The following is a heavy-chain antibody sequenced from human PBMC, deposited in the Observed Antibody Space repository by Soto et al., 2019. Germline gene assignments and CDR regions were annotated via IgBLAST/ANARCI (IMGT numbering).Heavy chain of an antibody. V-gene: IGHV3-23*01. J-gene: IGHJ4*02. D-gene: IGHD5-18*01. CDR3: AKDLRKPTAMVLYYFDY. Sequence: GGSLRLSCAASGFTFSSYAMSWVRQAPGKGLEGVSAISGSGGSTYYADSVKGRFTISRDNSKNTLYLQMNSLRAEDTAVYYCAKDLRKPTAMVLYYFDYCGQGTLVTVYS. CDR1: GFTFSSYA. CDR2: ISGSGGST.